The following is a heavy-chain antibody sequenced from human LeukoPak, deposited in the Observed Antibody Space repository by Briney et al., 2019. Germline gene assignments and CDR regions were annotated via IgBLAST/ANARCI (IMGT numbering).Heavy chain of an antibody. D-gene: IGHD2-2*02. V-gene: IGHV4-34*01. Sequence: SETLSLTCAVYGGSFSGYYWSWIRQPPGKGLEWIGEINHSGSTNYNPSLKSRVTISVDTSKNQFSLKLSSVTAADTAVYYCARGGCTSTGCYTIDYWGQGTLVTVSS. CDR1: GGSFSGYY. CDR3: ARGGCTSTGCYTIDY. J-gene: IGHJ4*02. CDR2: INHSGST.